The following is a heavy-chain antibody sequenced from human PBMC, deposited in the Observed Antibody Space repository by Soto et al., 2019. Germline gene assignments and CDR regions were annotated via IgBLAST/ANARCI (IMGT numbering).Heavy chain of an antibody. J-gene: IGHJ5*02. CDR1: GGTFSSYA. CDR3: ARDPGATGTTFRYNWFDP. D-gene: IGHD1-1*01. V-gene: IGHV1-69*13. CDR2: IIPILGTA. Sequence: ASVKVSCKASGGTFSSYAISWVRQAPGQGLEWMGGIIPILGTANYAQKFQGRVTITADESTSTAYMELSSLRSEDTAVYYCARDPGATGTTFRYNWFDPWGQGTLVTVSS.